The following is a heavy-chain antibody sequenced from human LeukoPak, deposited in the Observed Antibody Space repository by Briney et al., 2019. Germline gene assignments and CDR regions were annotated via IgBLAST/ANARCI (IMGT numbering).Heavy chain of an antibody. D-gene: IGHD6-19*01. J-gene: IGHJ4*02. Sequence: GGSLRLSCAASEFTFSSYGMHWVRQAPGKGLEWVSSITSTSSHMYYAGSVMGRFTISRDNAKNSLFLQMNSLRDEDTALYYCARVIAVAGRIDSWGQGTLVTVSS. CDR1: EFTFSSYG. CDR3: ARVIAVAGRIDS. V-gene: IGHV3-21*01. CDR2: ITSTSSHM.